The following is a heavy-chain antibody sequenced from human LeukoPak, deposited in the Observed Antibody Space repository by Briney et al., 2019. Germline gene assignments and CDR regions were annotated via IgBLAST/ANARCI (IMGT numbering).Heavy chain of an antibody. D-gene: IGHD3/OR15-3a*01. CDR3: ARSMILGVTAPDY. CDR2: IYSDGIT. CDR1: GFTVNNKY. J-gene: IGHJ4*02. Sequence: GGSLRLSCAASGFTVNNKYMSWVPQAPGKGLEWVSVIYSDGITYYADSVKGRFTISRDNSKNTLYLQMNSLRAEDTAVYYCARSMILGVTAPDYWGQGTLVTVSS. V-gene: IGHV3-66*01.